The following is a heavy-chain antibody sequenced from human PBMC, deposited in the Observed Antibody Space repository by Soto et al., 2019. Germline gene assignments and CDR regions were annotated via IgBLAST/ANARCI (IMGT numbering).Heavy chain of an antibody. CDR2: IYHSTGYP. Sequence: SETLSLTCTVSGGSINSHYWSWIRQPPGKGLEWVGDIYHSTGYPTYHPSLKSRVTISIDTSKNQFSLKLNSVTAADTAVYYCARDDRASWQFDYWSQGTVVTAPQ. J-gene: IGHJ4*02. CDR3: ARDDRASWQFDY. CDR1: GGSINSHY. D-gene: IGHD2-2*01. V-gene: IGHV4-59*11.